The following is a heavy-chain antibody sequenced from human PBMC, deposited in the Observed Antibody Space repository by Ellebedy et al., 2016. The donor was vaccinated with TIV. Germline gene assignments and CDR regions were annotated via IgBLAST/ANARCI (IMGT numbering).Heavy chain of an antibody. Sequence: GGSLRLXXAASGFTFKNYWMTWVRQAPGKGLEWVANIKQDGSVKKYVDSVKGRFTISRDNGKNSLYLQMNSLRGEDTAVYYCAREVGGGGAYWGQGTLVTVSS. CDR3: AREVGGGGAY. D-gene: IGHD2-21*01. CDR1: GFTFKNYW. J-gene: IGHJ4*02. CDR2: IKQDGSVK. V-gene: IGHV3-7*01.